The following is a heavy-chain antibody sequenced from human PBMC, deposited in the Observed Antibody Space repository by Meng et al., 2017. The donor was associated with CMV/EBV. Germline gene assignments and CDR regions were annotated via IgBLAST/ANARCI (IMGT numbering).Heavy chain of an antibody. CDR3: ARAGVAAAGTFGY. D-gene: IGHD6-13*01. Sequence: VVLVEPGGGLVKPGGSLRLSCAASGFTFSDYYMSWSRHSPGKGLEWVSYISSSSSYTNYADSVKGRFTIARDNAKNSLYLQMNSLRAEDTAVYYCARAGVAAAGTFGYWGQGTLVTVSS. CDR2: ISSSSSYT. J-gene: IGHJ4*02. V-gene: IGHV3-11*05. CDR1: GFTFSDYY.